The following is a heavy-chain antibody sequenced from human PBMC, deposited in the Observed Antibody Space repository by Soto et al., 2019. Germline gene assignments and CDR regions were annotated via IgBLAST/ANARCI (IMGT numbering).Heavy chain of an antibody. V-gene: IGHV3-64D*06. Sequence: LRLFCSASGFTFSSYAMHWVRQAPGKGLEYVSAISSNGGSTYYADSVKGRFTISRDNSKNTLYLQMSSLRAEDTAVYYCVKSIWNDARFNYFDYWVQGTLVTVSS. D-gene: IGHD1-1*01. CDR2: ISSNGGST. CDR1: GFTFSSYA. J-gene: IGHJ4*02. CDR3: VKSIWNDARFNYFDY.